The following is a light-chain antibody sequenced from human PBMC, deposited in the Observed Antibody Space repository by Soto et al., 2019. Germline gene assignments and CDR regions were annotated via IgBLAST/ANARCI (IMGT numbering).Light chain of an antibody. J-gene: IGKJ1*01. CDR2: EAS. V-gene: IGKV1-5*03. Sequence: DFQMTQFPSTLSASVGDRVTITCRASQSLSSWLAWYQQKPGKAPKLLIYEASSLESGVPSRFSGSGSGTELTLTSSSLQTDDCATYYCQHYNSYSGAFGKGTKVEIK. CDR3: QHYNSYSGA. CDR1: QSLSSW.